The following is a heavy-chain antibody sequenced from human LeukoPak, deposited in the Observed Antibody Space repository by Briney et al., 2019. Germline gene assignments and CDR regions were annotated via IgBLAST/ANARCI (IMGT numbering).Heavy chain of an antibody. Sequence: GGSLRLSCAASGFTFRTYSMSWVRQAPGKGLQWVSSISSTSSYIYYADSVKGRFTISRDNAKNSLYLQMNSLRAEDTAVYYCARYRIAVTDPFDYWGQGTLVTVSS. CDR1: GFTFRTYS. CDR3: ARYRIAVTDPFDY. D-gene: IGHD6-19*01. V-gene: IGHV3-21*01. J-gene: IGHJ4*02. CDR2: ISSTSSYI.